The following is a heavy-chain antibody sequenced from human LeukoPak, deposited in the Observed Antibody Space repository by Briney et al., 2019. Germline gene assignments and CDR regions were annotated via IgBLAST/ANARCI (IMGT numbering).Heavy chain of an antibody. CDR2: ISYDGSNK. CDR1: GFTFSSYG. J-gene: IGHJ5*02. CDR3: AKSIRRGYSYGDWFDP. D-gene: IGHD5-18*01. Sequence: GRSLRLSCAASGFTFSSYGMHWVRQAPGKGLERVAVISYDGSNKYYADSVKGRFTISRDNSKNTLYLQMNSLRAEDTAVYYCAKSIRRGYSYGDWFDPWGQGTLVTVSS. V-gene: IGHV3-30*18.